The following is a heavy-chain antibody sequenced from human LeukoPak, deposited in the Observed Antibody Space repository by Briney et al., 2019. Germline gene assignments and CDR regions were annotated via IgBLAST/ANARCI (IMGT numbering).Heavy chain of an antibody. CDR1: GYTFTEYD. J-gene: IGHJ4*02. V-gene: IGHV1-8*01. D-gene: IGHD5-24*01. CDR3: ARGATFQRQALAY. Sequence: GASVKVSCKASGYTFTEYDINWVRQATGQGPELLGWMNPYSGNKAYVQEFQGRLTMTTNVSNTTVYVELSSLRSEDTAIYYCARGATFQRQALAYWGQGTLVIVSS. CDR2: MNPYSGNK.